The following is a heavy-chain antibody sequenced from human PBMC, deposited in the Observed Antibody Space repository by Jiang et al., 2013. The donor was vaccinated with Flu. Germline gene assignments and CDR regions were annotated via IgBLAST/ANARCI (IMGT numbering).Heavy chain of an antibody. D-gene: IGHD2/OR15-2a*01. Sequence: QLVESGGGVVQPGKSRETLLVQRSGFTFGSYGIQWVRQAPGKGLEWVAGISYDGREKYYGDSVKGRFTISRDNSKNTLYLQMNSLRAEDTAVYYCARIYASYYFDYWGQGTLVTVSS. CDR3: ARIYASYYFDY. J-gene: IGHJ4*02. CDR1: GFTFGSYG. V-gene: IGHV3-33*05. CDR2: ISYDGREK.